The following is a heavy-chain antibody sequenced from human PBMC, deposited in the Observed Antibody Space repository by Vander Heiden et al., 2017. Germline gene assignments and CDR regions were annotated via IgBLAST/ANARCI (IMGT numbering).Heavy chain of an antibody. Sequence: QVQLVQSGAEVKKPGSSVKVSCKASGGTFSSYAISWVRQAPGQGLEWMGGIIPIFGTANYAQKVQGRVTITADKSTSTAYMELRSMRSEDTAVYYFAIGRTPNPKYYFDYWGQGTLVTVSS. CDR2: IIPIFGTA. CDR3: AIGRTPNPKYYFDY. J-gene: IGHJ4*02. V-gene: IGHV1-69*06. CDR1: GGTFSSYA.